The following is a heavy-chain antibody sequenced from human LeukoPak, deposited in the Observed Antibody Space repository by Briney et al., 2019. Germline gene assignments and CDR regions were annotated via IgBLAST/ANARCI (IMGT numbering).Heavy chain of an antibody. CDR1: GGSISSSSYY. J-gene: IGHJ4*02. Sequence: SETLSLTCTVSGGSISSSSYYWGWIRQPPGKGLEWIGSIYYSGSTYYNPSLKSRVTISVDTSKNQFSLKLSSVTAADTAVYYCAREGLSREPGFDYWGQGTLVTVSS. CDR2: IYYSGST. CDR3: AREGLSREPGFDY. D-gene: IGHD1-26*01. V-gene: IGHV4-39*07.